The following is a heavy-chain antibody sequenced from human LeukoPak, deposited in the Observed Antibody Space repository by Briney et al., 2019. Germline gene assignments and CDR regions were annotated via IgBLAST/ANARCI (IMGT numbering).Heavy chain of an antibody. CDR2: INPNSGGT. D-gene: IGHD3-9*01. CDR3: ARARNVLRYFDWSY. Sequence: ASVKVSCKASGYTFTGYYMHWVRQAPGQGLEWMGRINPNSGGTNYAQKFQGRVTMTRDTSISTAYMELSGLRSDDTAVYYCARARNVLRYFDWSYWGQGTLVTVSS. V-gene: IGHV1-2*06. CDR1: GYTFTGYY. J-gene: IGHJ4*02.